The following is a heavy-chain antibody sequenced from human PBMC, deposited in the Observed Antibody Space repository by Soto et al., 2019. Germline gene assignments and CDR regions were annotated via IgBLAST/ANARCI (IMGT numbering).Heavy chain of an antibody. CDR3: ARDRSYSPDYFDF. J-gene: IGHJ4*02. V-gene: IGHV4-30-4*01. Sequence: QVQLQESGTGLVKPSQNLSLTCTVSGGSIDNYEYYWTWIRQPPGKGLEWDGYIYYRGRTNYNPSLNRRLTISLNTSKNQYSVRLTSVSAADTAMYYSARDRSYSPDYFDFWLQGPLVAFSS. CDR2: IYYRGRT. CDR1: GGSIDNYEYY. D-gene: IGHD1-26*01.